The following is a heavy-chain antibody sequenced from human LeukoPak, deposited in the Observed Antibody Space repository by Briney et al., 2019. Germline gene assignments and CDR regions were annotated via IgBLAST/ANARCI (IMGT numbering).Heavy chain of an antibody. D-gene: IGHD6-19*01. V-gene: IGHV3-30*03. CDR2: ISYDGSNK. CDR1: GFTFSTYN. J-gene: IGHJ3*02. CDR3: ATWYSSGWHDAFDI. Sequence: PGGSLRLSCAASGFTFSTYNMNWVRQAPGKGLEWVAVISYDGSNKYYADSVKGRFTISRDNSKNTLYLQMNSLRAEDTAVYYCATWYSSGWHDAFDIWGQGTMVTVSS.